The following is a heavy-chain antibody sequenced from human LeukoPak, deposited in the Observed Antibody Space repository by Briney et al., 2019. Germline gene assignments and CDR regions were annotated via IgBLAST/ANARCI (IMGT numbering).Heavy chain of an antibody. V-gene: IGHV3-21*01. CDR2: ISGSGSFI. Sequence: GGSLRLSCVVSGFTLATYSMDWVRQTPGGGLEWVASISGSGSFIFYADSVKGRFTISRDNAKNSLYLQMNSPRAEDTAVYYCARDSVGYSGGWFDKWGQGTRVSVSS. CDR3: ARDSVGYSGGWFDK. D-gene: IGHD5-12*01. CDR1: GFTLATYS. J-gene: IGHJ4*02.